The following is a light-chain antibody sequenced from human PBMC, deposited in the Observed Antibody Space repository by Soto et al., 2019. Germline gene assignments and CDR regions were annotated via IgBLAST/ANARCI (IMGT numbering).Light chain of an antibody. CDR1: SSDVGTYNL. J-gene: IGLJ1*01. V-gene: IGLV2-23*01. Sequence: QSALTQPASVSGSPGQSITISCTGTSSDVGTYNLVSWYQQHPGKAPKLIIFEGSKRPSGVSNRFSGSKSGNTASLTISGLQAEDEADYYCCSYARSSTYVFGTGTKVTVL. CDR3: CSYARSSTYV. CDR2: EGS.